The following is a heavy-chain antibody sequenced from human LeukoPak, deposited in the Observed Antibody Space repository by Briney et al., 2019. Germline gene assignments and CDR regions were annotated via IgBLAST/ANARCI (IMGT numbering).Heavy chain of an antibody. D-gene: IGHD3-10*01. CDR3: ARTVYNYSGSGTYYNYFDY. CDR1: GGSISSGGYY. J-gene: IGHJ4*02. CDR2: IYYSGTT. Sequence: SQTLSLTCTVSGGSISSGGYYWSWLRQPPGKGLKWIGYIYYSGTTYYNPSLKSRVSMSVDTSKDQFSLRLTSVTAADTAVYYCARTVYNYSGSGTYYNYFDYWGQGTLVPVSS. V-gene: IGHV4-30-4*01.